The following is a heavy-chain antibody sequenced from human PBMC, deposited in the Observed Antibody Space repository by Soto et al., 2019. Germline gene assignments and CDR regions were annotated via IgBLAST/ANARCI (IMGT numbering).Heavy chain of an antibody. CDR3: ARHYSSGSRNWFDP. V-gene: IGHV4-39*01. CDR2: IYYSGST. CDR1: GGSINSSSYF. Sequence: SETLSLTCSVSGGSINSSSYFWGWVRQPPGKGLEWIGSIYYSGSTYYNPSLRSRVTMSVDTSKNQFSLKLSSVTAADTAVFYCARHYSSGSRNWFDPWGQGTLVTVSS. J-gene: IGHJ5*02. D-gene: IGHD6-19*01.